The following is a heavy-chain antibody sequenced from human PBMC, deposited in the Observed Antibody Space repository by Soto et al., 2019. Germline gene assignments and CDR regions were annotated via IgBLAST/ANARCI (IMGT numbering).Heavy chain of an antibody. J-gene: IGHJ3*02. Sequence: PSETLSLTCAVSSGSISSSNWWSWVRQPPGKGLEWIGEIYHSGSTNYNPSLKSRVTISVDKSKNQFSLKLSSVTAADTAVYYCAIHSRSWSDAFDIWGQGTTVTVSS. D-gene: IGHD6-13*01. CDR3: AIHSRSWSDAFDI. CDR1: SGSISSSNW. CDR2: IYHSGST. V-gene: IGHV4-4*02.